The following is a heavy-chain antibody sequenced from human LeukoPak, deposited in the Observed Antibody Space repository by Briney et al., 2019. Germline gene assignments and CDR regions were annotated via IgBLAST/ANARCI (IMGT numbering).Heavy chain of an antibody. J-gene: IGHJ4*02. CDR1: GFTFSSYG. V-gene: IGHV3-30*18. CDR3: AKGDNYYDSRSLDY. CDR2: ISYDGSNK. Sequence: PGGSLRLSCAASGFTFSSYGMHWVRQAPGKGLEWVAVISYDGSNKYYADSVKGRFTISRDNSKNTLYLQMNSLRAEDTAVYYCAKGDNYYDSRSLDYWGQGTLVTVSS. D-gene: IGHD3-22*01.